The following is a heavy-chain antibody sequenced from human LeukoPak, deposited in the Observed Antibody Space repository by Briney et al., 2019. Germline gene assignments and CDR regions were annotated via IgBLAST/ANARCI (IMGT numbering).Heavy chain of an antibody. V-gene: IGHV1-2*02. J-gene: IGHJ4*02. Sequence: ASVKVSCKASGYTFTGYYMHWVRQAPGQGLDWMGWINPNSGGTNFAQKFQGRVTMTRDTSISTAYMELSRLRSDDTAVYYCARALLHRGPGLGAYWGQGTLVTVSS. CDR2: INPNSGGT. CDR3: ARALLHRGPGLGAY. CDR1: GYTFTGYY. D-gene: IGHD3-10*01.